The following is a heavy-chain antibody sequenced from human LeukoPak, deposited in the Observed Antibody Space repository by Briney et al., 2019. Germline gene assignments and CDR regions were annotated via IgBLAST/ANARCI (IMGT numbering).Heavy chain of an antibody. CDR2: INSDGRGT. CDR3: ARSAYPGNSVIED. Sequence: GGSLRLSCAGSGXTFSSYWVHWVPQAPGKGLVWVSRINSDGRGTNYADSVKGRFTISRDNAKNTLYLQMNSLRAGDTAVYYCARSAYPGNSVIEDWGRGTLVTVSS. V-gene: IGHV3-74*01. J-gene: IGHJ4*02. D-gene: IGHD4-23*01. CDR1: GXTFSSYW.